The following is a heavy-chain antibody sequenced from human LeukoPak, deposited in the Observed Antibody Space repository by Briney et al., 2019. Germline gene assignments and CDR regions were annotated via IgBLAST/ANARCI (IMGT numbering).Heavy chain of an antibody. V-gene: IGHV3-74*01. J-gene: IGHJ3*02. CDR2: IVTDGSST. CDR1: GFTFSSYW. Sequence: GGSLRLSCAASGFTFSSYWMHWVRQAPGKGLLWVSRIVTDGSSTSYGDSVKGRFTISRDNAKNTLYLQMNSLRAEDTAVYYCARAVNDAFDIWGQGTMVTVSS. CDR3: ARAVNDAFDI.